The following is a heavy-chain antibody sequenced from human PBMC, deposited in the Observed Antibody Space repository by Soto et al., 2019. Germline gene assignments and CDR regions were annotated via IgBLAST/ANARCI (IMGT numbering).Heavy chain of an antibody. Sequence: ASVKVSFKVSGYTLSELSMHWVRQAPGKGLEWMGGFDPEDGKYIYAQKFQGRVTMTEDTSTDTAYMELSSLRSEDTAVYYCATTGRSVLWVPFDYWGQGTLVTVSS. J-gene: IGHJ4*02. CDR3: ATTGRSVLWVPFDY. V-gene: IGHV1-24*01. CDR2: FDPEDGKY. D-gene: IGHD3-10*01. CDR1: GYTLSELS.